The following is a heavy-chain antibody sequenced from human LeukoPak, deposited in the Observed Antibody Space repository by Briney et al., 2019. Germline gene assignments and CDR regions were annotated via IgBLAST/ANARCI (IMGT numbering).Heavy chain of an antibody. CDR1: GFTFSSYE. D-gene: IGHD3-10*01. Sequence: PGGSLRLSCAASGFTFSSYEMNWVRQAPGKGLEWVSYISSSGSTIYYADSVKGRFTISRDNPHNTLYLQMNSPRAEDTAVYFCARGGVDYYGSGTYYLMYYFDYWGQGALVTVSS. J-gene: IGHJ4*02. CDR2: ISSSGSTI. V-gene: IGHV3-48*03. CDR3: ARGGVDYYGSGTYYLMYYFDY.